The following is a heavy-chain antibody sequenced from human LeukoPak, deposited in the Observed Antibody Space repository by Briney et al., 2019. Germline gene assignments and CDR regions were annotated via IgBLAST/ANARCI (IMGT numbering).Heavy chain of an antibody. D-gene: IGHD6-19*01. J-gene: IGHJ4*02. CDR3: ARAGRVVAGRVDY. CDR1: GFTFSSYS. V-gene: IGHV3-21*04. CDR2: ISSSSSYI. Sequence: GGSLRLSCAASGFTFSSYSMNWVRQAPGKGLEWVSSISSSSSYIYYADSVKGRFTISRDNAKNSLYLQMNSLRAEDTALYYCARAGRVVAGRVDYWGQGTLVTVSS.